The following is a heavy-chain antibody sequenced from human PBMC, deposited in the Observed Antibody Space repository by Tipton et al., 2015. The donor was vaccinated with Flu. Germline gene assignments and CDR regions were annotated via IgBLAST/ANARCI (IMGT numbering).Heavy chain of an antibody. CDR2: IYSGGST. CDR3: ARAFSWGYFDY. V-gene: IGHV3-53*01. J-gene: IGHJ4*02. Sequence: SLRLSCAASGFTFDDYGMSWVRQVPGKGLEWVSVIYSGGSTYYADSVKGRFTISRDNSKNTLYLQMNSLRAEDTAVYYCARAFSWGYFDYWGQGTLVTVSS. D-gene: IGHD7-27*01. CDR1: GFTFDDYG.